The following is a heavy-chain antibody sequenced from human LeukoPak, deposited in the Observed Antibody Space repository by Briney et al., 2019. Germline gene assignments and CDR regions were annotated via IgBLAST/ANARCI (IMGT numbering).Heavy chain of an antibody. CDR2: THYKSKWYH. V-gene: IGHV6-1*01. Sequence: SQTLSLTCAISGDSVSSNSASWHWIRQSPSGGLEWLGRTHYKSKWYHDYAESVKSRIIINPDTSQNQFSLQLKSATPEDTAVYYCARILVGHREFDYWGQGTMVTVSS. CDR3: ARILVGHREFDY. D-gene: IGHD3-22*01. J-gene: IGHJ4*02. CDR1: GDSVSSNSAS.